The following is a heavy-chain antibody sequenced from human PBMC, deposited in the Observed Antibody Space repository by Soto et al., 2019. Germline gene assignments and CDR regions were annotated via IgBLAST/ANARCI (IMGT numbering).Heavy chain of an antibody. Sequence: QVQLVESGGGVVQPGTSLRLSCVGSGFTFRSYVIHWVRQAPGKGLEWVALTSYDGSNKYYDDFVKGRFTISRDNSRNTVYLQMDSLRLEDTALYYCARWGTTGGLDVCGQGTLVSVSS. J-gene: IGHJ4*02. V-gene: IGHV3-30*19. CDR3: ARWGTTGGLDV. CDR2: TSYDGSNK. D-gene: IGHD3-16*01. CDR1: GFTFRSYV.